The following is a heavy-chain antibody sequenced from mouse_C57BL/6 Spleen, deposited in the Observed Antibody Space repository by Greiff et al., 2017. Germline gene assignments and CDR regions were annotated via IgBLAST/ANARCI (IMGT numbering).Heavy chain of an antibody. J-gene: IGHJ4*01. CDR2: IDPSDSYT. V-gene: IGHV1-59*01. CDR3: VRYTTVVGYAMDY. CDR1: GYTFTSYW. Sequence: VQLQQPGAELVRPGTSVKLSCKASGYTFTSYWMHWVKQRPGQGLEWIGVIDPSDSYTNYNQKFKGKATLTVDTSSSTAYMQLSRLTSEDSAVYSCVRYTTVVGYAMDYWGQGTSVTVSS. D-gene: IGHD1-1*01.